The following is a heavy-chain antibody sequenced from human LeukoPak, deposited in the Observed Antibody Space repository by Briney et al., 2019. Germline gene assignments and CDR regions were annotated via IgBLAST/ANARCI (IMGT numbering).Heavy chain of an antibody. D-gene: IGHD3-10*01. J-gene: IGHJ4*02. CDR3: ARVGSRITMVRGVISDY. CDR1: GYTFTSYA. V-gene: IGHV7-4-1*02. CDR2: INTNTGSP. Sequence: ASVKVSCKASGYTFTSYAMNWVRQAPGQGLEWMGWINTNTGSPTYAQGFTGRFAFSLDTSVSTAYLQISSLKAEDTAVYYRARVGSRITMVRGVISDYWGQGTLVTVSS.